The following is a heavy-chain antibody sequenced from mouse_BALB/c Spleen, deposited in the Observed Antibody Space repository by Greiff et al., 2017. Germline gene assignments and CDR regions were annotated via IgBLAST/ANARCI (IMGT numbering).Heavy chain of an antibody. CDR3: ARSDGNAWFAY. Sequence: QVQLQQSGAELVRPGPSVKVSCKASGYAFTNYLIEWVKQRPGQGLEWIGVINPGSGGTNYNEKFKGKATLTADKTSSTAYMQLSSLTSDDSAVYFCARSDGNAWFAYWGQGTLVTVSA. J-gene: IGHJ3*01. D-gene: IGHD2-1*01. CDR1: GYAFTNYL. V-gene: IGHV1-54*01. CDR2: INPGSGGT.